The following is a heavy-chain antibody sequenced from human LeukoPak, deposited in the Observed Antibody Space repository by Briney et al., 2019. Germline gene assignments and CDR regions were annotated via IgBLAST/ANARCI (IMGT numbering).Heavy chain of an antibody. D-gene: IGHD3-22*01. J-gene: IGHJ6*02. V-gene: IGHV3-48*03. CDR1: GFTLSSHP. CDR3: ARDASHFDSSGYFHNYYYGMDV. CDR2: IGNDGRMM. Sequence: GGSLRLSCAASGFTLSSHPMNWVRQAPGKGLEWVSYIGNDGRMMYYVDSVKGRFTISRDSAKNSLYLQMNSLGADDTAVYYCARDASHFDSSGYFHNYYYGMDVWGQGTTVTVSS.